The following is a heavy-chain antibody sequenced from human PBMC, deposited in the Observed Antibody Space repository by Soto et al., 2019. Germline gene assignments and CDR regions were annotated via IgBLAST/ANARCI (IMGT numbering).Heavy chain of an antibody. CDR3: ARTRGYSDYDLDY. V-gene: IGHV3-23*01. Sequence: LRLSCSSSGFTFSIYAMTWVRHAPGKGLEWVSAISYSGVSTYYADSVKGRFTIPRDSSENTLSLQMNSLRVDDTAVYYCARTRGYSDYDLDYWGQGTLVTVSS. CDR2: ISYSGVST. CDR1: GFTFSIYA. D-gene: IGHD5-12*01. J-gene: IGHJ4*02.